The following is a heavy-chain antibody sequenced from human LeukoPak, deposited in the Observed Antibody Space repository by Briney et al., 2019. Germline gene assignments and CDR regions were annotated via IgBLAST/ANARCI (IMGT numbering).Heavy chain of an antibody. J-gene: IGHJ4*02. V-gene: IGHV1-18*01. CDR1: GYTFTSYG. D-gene: IGHD2-2*01. CDR3: ARDLCHRSVVPAAHACYFDY. CDR2: ISAYNGNT. Sequence: EASVKVSCKASGYTFTSYGISWVRQAPGQGLEWMGRISAYNGNTNYAQKLQGRVTMTTDTSTSTAYMELRSLRSDDTAVYYCARDLCHRSVVPAAHACYFDYWGQGTLVTVS.